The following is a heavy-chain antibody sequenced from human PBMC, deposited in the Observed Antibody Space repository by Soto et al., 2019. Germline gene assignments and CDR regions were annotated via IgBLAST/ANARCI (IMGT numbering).Heavy chain of an antibody. Sequence: QVQLVQSGAEVKKPGASVKVSCKASGYTFTSYAMHWVRQAPGQRLEWMGWINAGNGNTKYSQKFQGRVTITRDTSASTAYMELSSLRSEDTTVYYCASNYDTKGSAFDIWCQGTMVTVSS. D-gene: IGHD3-9*01. V-gene: IGHV1-3*01. CDR2: INAGNGNT. CDR1: GYTFTSYA. CDR3: ASNYDTKGSAFDI. J-gene: IGHJ3*02.